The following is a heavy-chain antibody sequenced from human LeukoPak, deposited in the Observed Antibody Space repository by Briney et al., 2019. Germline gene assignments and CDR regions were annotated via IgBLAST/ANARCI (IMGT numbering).Heavy chain of an antibody. D-gene: IGHD2-2*01. Sequence: GGSLRLSCAASGFTFSSYSMNWVRQAPGKGLEWVSYISSSSSTMYYADSVKGRFTISRDNAKNSLYLQMNSLRAEDTAVYYCARSSSTYAFDIWGQGTMVTVSS. CDR1: GFTFSSYS. V-gene: IGHV3-48*04. CDR3: ARSSSTYAFDI. CDR2: ISSSSSTM. J-gene: IGHJ3*02.